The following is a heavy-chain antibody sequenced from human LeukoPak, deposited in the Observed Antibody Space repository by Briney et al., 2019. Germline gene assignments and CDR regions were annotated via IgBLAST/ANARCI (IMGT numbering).Heavy chain of an antibody. V-gene: IGHV1-69*05. D-gene: IGHD6-19*01. CDR3: ASTKGIAVAAGDY. Sequence: GASVKVSCKASGGTFSSYAIRWVRQAPGQGLEWMGGIIPIFGTANYAQKFQGRVTITTDESTSTAYMELSSLRSEDTAVYYCASTKGIAVAAGDYWGQGTLVTVSS. CDR1: GGTFSSYA. J-gene: IGHJ4*02. CDR2: IIPIFGTA.